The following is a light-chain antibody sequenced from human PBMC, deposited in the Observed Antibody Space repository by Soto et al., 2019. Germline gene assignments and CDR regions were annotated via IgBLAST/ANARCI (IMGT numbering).Light chain of an antibody. J-gene: IGKJ2*01. CDR2: VTS. CDR1: QSGPSNY. CDR3: HQYGDSPGT. V-gene: IGKV3-20*01. Sequence: EIVLTQSPGTLSLSPGERATLSYRASQSGPSNYLAWYQQKPGQAPSLLIYVTSGRNGGTPDRFTGSGSGTDFTLTISRREPEDFAVYFCHQYGDSPGTFGQGTKLEIK.